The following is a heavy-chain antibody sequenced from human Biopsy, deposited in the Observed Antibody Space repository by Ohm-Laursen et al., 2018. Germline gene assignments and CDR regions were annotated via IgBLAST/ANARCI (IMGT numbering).Heavy chain of an antibody. D-gene: IGHD3-16*01. J-gene: IGHJ5*02. CDR2: IYYSGST. Sequence: GTLSLTCTVSDGSINSYYWNWIRQPPGKRLEWIGNIYYSGSTNFNPSLKSRFTISVDTSKNQFSLKLSSVTAADTTVYYCVRHALRLGPKKNWFDTWGQGTLVTVSS. V-gene: IGHV4-59*08. CDR3: VRHALRLGPKKNWFDT. CDR1: DGSINSYY.